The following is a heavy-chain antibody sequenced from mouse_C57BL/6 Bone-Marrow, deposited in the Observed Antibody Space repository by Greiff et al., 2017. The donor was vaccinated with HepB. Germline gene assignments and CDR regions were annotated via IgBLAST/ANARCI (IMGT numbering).Heavy chain of an antibody. CDR2: IWWDDDK. CDR1: GFSLSTFGMG. J-gene: IGHJ4*01. V-gene: IGHV8-8*01. CDR3: ARMPDYYAMDY. Sequence: QVTLKECGPGILQPSQSLSLTCSFSGFSLSTFGMGVGWIRQPSGKGLEWLAHIWWDDDKYYNPALKSRLTISKDTSKNQVFLKTANVDTADTATYYCARMPDYYAMDYWGQGTSLTVSS.